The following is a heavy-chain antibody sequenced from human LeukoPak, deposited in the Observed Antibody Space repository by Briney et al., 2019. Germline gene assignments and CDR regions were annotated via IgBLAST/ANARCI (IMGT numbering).Heavy chain of an antibody. V-gene: IGHV4-30-4*01. CDR3: ARASEDSSSWYIHAFDI. J-gene: IGHJ3*02. CDR1: GGSISSGDYY. CDR2: IYYSGST. D-gene: IGHD6-13*01. Sequence: SQTLSLTCTVPGGSISSGDYYWSWIRQPPGKGLEWIGYIYYSGSTYYNPSLKSRVTISVDTSKNQFSLKLSSVTAADTAAYYCARASEDSSSWYIHAFDIWGQGTMVTVSS.